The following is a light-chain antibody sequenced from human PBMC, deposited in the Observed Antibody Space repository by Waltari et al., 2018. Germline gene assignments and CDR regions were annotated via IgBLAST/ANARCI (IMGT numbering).Light chain of an antibody. CDR3: SSYTSSSTFV. V-gene: IGLV2-14*01. CDR2: DVS. CDR1: SSDVGGYNS. Sequence: QSALTQPASVSGSPGQSITISCTGTSSDVGGYNSVSWYQQHPGKAPKLMIYDVSKRPSGVSIRFSGSKSGNTASLTISGLQAEDEADYYCSSYTSSSTFVFGGGTKLTVL. J-gene: IGLJ2*01.